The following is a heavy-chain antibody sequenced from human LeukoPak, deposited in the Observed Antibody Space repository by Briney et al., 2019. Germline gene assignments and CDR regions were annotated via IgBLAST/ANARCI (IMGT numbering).Heavy chain of an antibody. Sequence: GGSLRLSCATSGFTFSSYWMHWVRQVPGKGLVWVSRINGDGSTTDYADSVKGRFTISRDNAKNTLYLQMNSLRAEDTSVYYCARDLRGARDYWGQGTLVTVSS. V-gene: IGHV3-74*01. CDR3: ARDLRGARDY. J-gene: IGHJ4*02. D-gene: IGHD1-26*01. CDR1: GFTFSSYW. CDR2: INGDGSTT.